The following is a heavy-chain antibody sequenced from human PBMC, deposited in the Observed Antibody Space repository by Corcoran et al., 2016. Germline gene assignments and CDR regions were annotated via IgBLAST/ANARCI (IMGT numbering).Heavy chain of an antibody. V-gene: IGHV3-73*02. CDR3: TRGGLGAVAGNFDY. Sequence: EVQLVESGGGLVQPGGSLKLSCAASGFTFSGSAMHWVRQAPGKGLEWVGRIRSKANSYATAYAASVKGRFTISRDDSKNTAYLQMNSLKTEDTAVYYCTRGGLGAVAGNFDYWGQGTLVTVSS. D-gene: IGHD6-19*01. CDR2: IRSKANSYAT. J-gene: IGHJ4*02. CDR1: GFTFSGSA.